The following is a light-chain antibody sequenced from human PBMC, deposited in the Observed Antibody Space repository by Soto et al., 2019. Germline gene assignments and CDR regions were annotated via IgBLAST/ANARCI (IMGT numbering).Light chain of an antibody. Sequence: EMVLTQSPGTLSLSPGERATLSFRASQSVINNYLAWYQQKPGQAPTLPLYGVSSRATGIPDRFSGSGSGPDFTLTVSRLEPEDFAVYYCQQYGSSPFIPFGQGTRLEIK. V-gene: IGKV3-20*01. CDR2: GVS. CDR3: QQYGSSPFIP. CDR1: QSVINNY. J-gene: IGKJ5*01.